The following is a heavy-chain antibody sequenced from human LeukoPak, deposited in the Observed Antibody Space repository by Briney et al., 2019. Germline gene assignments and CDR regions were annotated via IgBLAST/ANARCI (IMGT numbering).Heavy chain of an antibody. CDR3: AKDSWGWEGDY. V-gene: IGHV3-30-3*01. D-gene: IGHD1-26*01. CDR2: ISYDGSNK. J-gene: IGHJ4*02. CDR1: GFTFSSYA. Sequence: GGSLRLSCAASGFTFSSYAMHWVRQAPGKGLEWVAVISYDGSNKYYADSVKGRFTISRDNSKNTLYLQMNSLRAEDTAVYYCAKDSWGWEGDYWGQGTLVTVSS.